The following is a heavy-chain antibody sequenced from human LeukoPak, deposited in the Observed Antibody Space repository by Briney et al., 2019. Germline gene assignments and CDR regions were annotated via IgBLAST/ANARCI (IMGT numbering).Heavy chain of an antibody. Sequence: GGSLRLSCAASGFTLSTYWMHWVRQAPGKGLVWVSRIKSDGSTNYADSVKGRFTISRDNAKNTVSLQMNSLRAEDTGVYYCARAPSEIGGYYPEYFRHWGQGTLVTVSS. CDR3: ARAPSEIGGYYPEYFRH. CDR1: GFTLSTYW. CDR2: IKSDGST. D-gene: IGHD3-22*01. J-gene: IGHJ1*01. V-gene: IGHV3-74*01.